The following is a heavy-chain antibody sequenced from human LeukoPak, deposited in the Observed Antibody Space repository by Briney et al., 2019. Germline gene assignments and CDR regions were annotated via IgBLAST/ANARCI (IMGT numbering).Heavy chain of an antibody. CDR2: FSNSDGST. V-gene: IGHV3-23*01. Sequence: GGSLRLSCAASGFTFSNYAMSWVRQAPGKGLEWVSSFSNSDGSTYYADSVKGRFTISGDNSKNTLYLQMNSLRAEDTAVYYCAKGMLSGWFFFDYWGQGTLVTVSS. J-gene: IGHJ4*02. CDR1: GFTFSNYA. D-gene: IGHD6-19*01. CDR3: AKGMLSGWFFFDY.